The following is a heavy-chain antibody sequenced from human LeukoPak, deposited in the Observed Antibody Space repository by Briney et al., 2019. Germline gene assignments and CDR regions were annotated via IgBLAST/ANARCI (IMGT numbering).Heavy chain of an antibody. CDR3: AKDDSGYDYFDY. CDR1: GFTFSSYA. D-gene: IGHD5-12*01. Sequence: GGSLRLSCAASGFTFSSYAMSWVRQAPGKGLEWVSAISGSGGSTYYADSVKGRFTISRDNSKNTLYLQMNSLRAEDTAVYCCAKDDSGYDYFDYWGQGTLVTVSS. CDR2: ISGSGGST. J-gene: IGHJ4*02. V-gene: IGHV3-23*01.